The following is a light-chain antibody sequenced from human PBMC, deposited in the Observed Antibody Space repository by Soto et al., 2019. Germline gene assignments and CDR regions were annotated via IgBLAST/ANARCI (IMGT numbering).Light chain of an antibody. Sequence: EIVLTQSPGTLSLSPGERATRSCRASQSVSKNYLAWYQQKPGQAPRLLIYGASSRATGIPDRFSGSGSGTDFTLTISRRDPEDFAVYYCQEYGSSPGTFGQGTRGEIK. CDR2: GAS. CDR1: QSVSKNY. CDR3: QEYGSSPGT. V-gene: IGKV3-20*01. J-gene: IGKJ5*01.